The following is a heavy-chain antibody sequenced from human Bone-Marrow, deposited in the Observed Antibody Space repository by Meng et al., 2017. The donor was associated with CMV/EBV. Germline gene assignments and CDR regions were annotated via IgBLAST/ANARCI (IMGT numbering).Heavy chain of an antibody. CDR1: RFTFSTYW. V-gene: IGHV3-7*01. D-gene: IGHD3-3*01. J-gene: IGHJ6*02. CDR3: ARDGPGVFWSGSSDV. CDR2: IKEDGSER. Sequence: GESLKISCAASRFTFSTYWMTWVRQAPGKGLEWVANIKEDGSERNYVDSVKGRYIISRDNAKNSLYLQMNSLRAEDTAVYYCARDGPGVFWSGSSDVWGQGTTVTVSS.